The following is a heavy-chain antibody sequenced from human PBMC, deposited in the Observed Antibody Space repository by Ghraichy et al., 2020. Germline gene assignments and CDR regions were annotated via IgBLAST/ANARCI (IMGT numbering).Heavy chain of an antibody. CDR3: AAENMAVVAAYDY. CDR1: GITFSSYS. V-gene: IGHV3-48*04. CDR2: ISGSGSTI. J-gene: IGHJ4*02. D-gene: IGHD3-22*01. Sequence: GGSLRLSCAASGITFSSYSMNWVRQAPGKGLEWVSYISGSGSTIYYTDSVRGRFTISRDNAKSSLNLQMNSLRAEDTAVYFCAAENMAVVAAYDYWGQGTLVTVSS.